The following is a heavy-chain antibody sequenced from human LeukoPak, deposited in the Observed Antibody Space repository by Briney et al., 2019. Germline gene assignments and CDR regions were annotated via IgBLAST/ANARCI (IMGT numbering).Heavy chain of an antibody. CDR1: GYSISSRYY. CDR3: ARHRRRGSTSCEMDY. D-gene: IGHD2-2*01. V-gene: IGHV4-38-2*01. Sequence: SETLSLTCAVSGYSISSRYYWGGIRQPPGKGLECIGSIYHSGSTYYNPSLKSRVTISVDTSKNQFSLMLSSVTAADTAVYYCARHRRRGSTSCEMDYWGQGTLVTVSS. J-gene: IGHJ4*02. CDR2: IYHSGST.